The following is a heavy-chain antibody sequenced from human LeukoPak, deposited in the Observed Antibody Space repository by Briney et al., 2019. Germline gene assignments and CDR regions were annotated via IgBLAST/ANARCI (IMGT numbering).Heavy chain of an antibody. V-gene: IGHV3-74*03. CDR2: INNDGSRT. Sequence: QPGGSLRLSCAASGFTFSSYWMHWVRHAPGKGLMWVSRINNDGSRTTYADSVKGRFTISRDNAKNTLYLQMNSLGAEDTAVYYCARSPLVYYAMDVWGQGTTVTVSS. D-gene: IGHD1-26*01. CDR1: GFTFSSYW. CDR3: ARSPLVYYAMDV. J-gene: IGHJ6*02.